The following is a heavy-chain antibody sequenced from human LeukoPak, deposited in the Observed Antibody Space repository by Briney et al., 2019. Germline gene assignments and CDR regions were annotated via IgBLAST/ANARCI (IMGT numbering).Heavy chain of an antibody. Sequence: GRSLRLSCAASGFTFSSYGMHWVRQAPGKGLEWVAVISYDGSNKYYADSVKGRFTISRDNSKNTLYLQMNSLRAEDTAVYYCAKDLDSIAARPRGGGYWGQGTLVTVSS. CDR1: GFTFSSYG. J-gene: IGHJ4*02. CDR3: AKDLDSIAARPRGGGY. V-gene: IGHV3-30*18. CDR2: ISYDGSNK. D-gene: IGHD6-6*01.